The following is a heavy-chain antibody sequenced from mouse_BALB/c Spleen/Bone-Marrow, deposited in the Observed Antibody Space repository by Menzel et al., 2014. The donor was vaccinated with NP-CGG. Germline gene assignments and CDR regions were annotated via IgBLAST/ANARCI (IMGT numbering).Heavy chain of an antibody. CDR1: GYTFTAYY. CDR3: TRDAMDY. Sequence: QVQLQQSGPELVKPGASVMISCKASGYTFTAYYIHWVKQRPGQGLEWIGWIYPGNLNTKYNEKFKGKATLTADKSSSTAYMQLSSLTSEDSAVYFCTRDAMDYWGQGTSVTVSS. CDR2: IYPGNLNT. V-gene: IGHV1S56*01. J-gene: IGHJ4*01.